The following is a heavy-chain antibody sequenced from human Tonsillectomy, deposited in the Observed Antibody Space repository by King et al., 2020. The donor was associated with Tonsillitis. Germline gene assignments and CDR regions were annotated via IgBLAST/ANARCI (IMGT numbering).Heavy chain of an antibody. V-gene: IGHV3-23*04. CDR2: ISGSGGST. D-gene: IGHD6-19*01. CDR3: AKGAPGIAVAGSGAFDN. CDR1: GFTFSSYA. Sequence: VQLVESGGDLVQPGGSLRLSCAASGFTFSSYAMSWVRQAPGKGLEWVSPISGSGGSTFNADSVKGRFTISRDNSENTVCLKKNSLRAEATALYYCAKGAPGIAVAGSGAFDNWGQGTLVTVSS. J-gene: IGHJ4*02.